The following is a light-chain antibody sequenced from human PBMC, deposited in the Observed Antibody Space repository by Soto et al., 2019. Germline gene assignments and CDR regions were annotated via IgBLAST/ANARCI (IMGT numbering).Light chain of an antibody. CDR2: LEGSGSY. J-gene: IGLJ3*02. CDR1: SGHSSYI. Sequence: QTVVTQSSSASASLGSSVKLTCTLSSGHSSYIIAWHQQQPGKAPRYLMKLEGSGSYNKGSGVPDRFSGSSSGADRYLTISNLQFEDDADYYCETWDFNTRVFGGGTQLTVL. V-gene: IGLV4-60*02. CDR3: ETWDFNTRV.